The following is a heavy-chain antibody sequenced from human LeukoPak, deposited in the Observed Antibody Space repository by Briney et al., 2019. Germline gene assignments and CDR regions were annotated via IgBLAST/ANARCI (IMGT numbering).Heavy chain of an antibody. CDR2: ISSGNSYI. V-gene: IGHV3-21*06. CDR1: GLTFRTYT. CDR3: ASHYDIDY. J-gene: IGHJ4*02. D-gene: IGHD3-9*01. Sequence: PGGSLRRSCAASGLTFRTYTMNWVRQAPGKGLEWVSSISSGNSYIYYADSMKGRFTISRDNAKNSLYLQMNSLKAEDTAVYFCASHYDIDYWGQGTLVTVSS.